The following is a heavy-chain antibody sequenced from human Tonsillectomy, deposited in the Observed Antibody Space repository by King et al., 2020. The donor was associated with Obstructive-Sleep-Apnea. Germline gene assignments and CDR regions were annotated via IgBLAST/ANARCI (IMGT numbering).Heavy chain of an antibody. CDR2: ISSNSSTI. CDR1: GFTFSSYS. Sequence: VQLVESGGGLVQPGGSLRLSCAASGFTFSSYSMNWVRQAPGKGLEWVAYISSNSSTIYYADSVKVRFTNSRDNAKNSLYLQMNSLRAEDTAVYYCAGKFDGGFDPWGQGTLVTVSS. CDR3: AGKFDGGFDP. D-gene: IGHD3-10*01. J-gene: IGHJ5*02. V-gene: IGHV3-48*04.